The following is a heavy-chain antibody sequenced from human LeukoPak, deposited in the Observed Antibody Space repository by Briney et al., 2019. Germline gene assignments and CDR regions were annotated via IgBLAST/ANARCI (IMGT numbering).Heavy chain of an antibody. D-gene: IGHD3-22*01. J-gene: IGHJ4*02. V-gene: IGHV1-18*01. Sequence: ASVKVSCKASGYTITNYGITWVRQAPGQGLEWMGWIDSRNGHTKYGQKFQGRIIMTTDTSTSTTYMELRSLRSDDTAVYYCARAITMIVRAGDYWGQGTLVTVSS. CDR2: IDSRNGHT. CDR1: GYTITNYG. CDR3: ARAITMIVRAGDY.